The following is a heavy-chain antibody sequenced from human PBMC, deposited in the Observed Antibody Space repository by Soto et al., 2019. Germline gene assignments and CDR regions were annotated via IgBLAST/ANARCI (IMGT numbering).Heavy chain of an antibody. CDR3: AIDLGRGIGSGWFDP. J-gene: IGHJ5*02. V-gene: IGHV1-69*01. CDR2: IIPIFGTA. Sequence: QVQRVQSGAEVKKSGSSVKVSCKASGGTFSSYAISWVRQAPGQGLEWVGGIIPIFGTANYAQQFQGRVTITADESTSTSYMELSSLRSEDTAVYYCAIDLGRGIGSGWFDPSGKGTLVTVSS. D-gene: IGHD3-16*01. CDR1: GGTFSSYA.